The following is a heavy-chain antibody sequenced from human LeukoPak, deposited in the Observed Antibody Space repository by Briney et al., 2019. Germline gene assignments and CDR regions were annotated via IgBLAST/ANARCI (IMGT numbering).Heavy chain of an antibody. D-gene: IGHD5-18*01. J-gene: IGHJ6*02. CDR3: TREIQLGYYYYGMDV. V-gene: IGHV3-49*04. CDR1: GFTFGDYA. Sequence: PGGSLRLSCTASGFTFGDYAMSWVRQAPGKGLGWVGFIRSKAYGGTTEYAASVKGRFTISRDDSKSIAYLQMNSLKTEDTAVYYCTREIQLGYYYYGMDVWGQGTTVTVSS. CDR2: IRSKAYGGTT.